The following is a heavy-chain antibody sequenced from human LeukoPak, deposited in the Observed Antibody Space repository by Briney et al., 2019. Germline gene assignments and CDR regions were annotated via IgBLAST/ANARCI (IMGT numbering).Heavy chain of an antibody. CDR1: GFTFSNYW. CDR2: INSDGSSR. J-gene: IGHJ4*02. Sequence: PGGSLRLSCAASGFTFSNYWMHWVRQAPGKGLVWVSLINSDGSSRNFADSVKGRFTISSDNAKNTLYLQMNSLRAEDTAVYYCASASSHRIAAGGDYWGQGTLVTVSS. V-gene: IGHV3-74*01. CDR3: ASASSHRIAAGGDY. D-gene: IGHD6-13*01.